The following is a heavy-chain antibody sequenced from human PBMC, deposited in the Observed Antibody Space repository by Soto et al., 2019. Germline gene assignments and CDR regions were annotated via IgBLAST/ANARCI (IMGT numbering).Heavy chain of an antibody. V-gene: IGHV4-34*01. CDR3: GKGPGCRGVITY. CDR2: INHSGST. Sequence: QVQLQQWGAGLLKPSETLSLTCAVYGGSFSGYYWSWIRQPPGKGLEWIGEINHSGSTNYNPSLKRRIPISVDTSKNQFSLKQSSVTGAHRAVYYCGKGPGCRGVITYWGQGTLVTLSS. D-gene: IGHD3-10*01. J-gene: IGHJ4*02. CDR1: GGSFSGYY.